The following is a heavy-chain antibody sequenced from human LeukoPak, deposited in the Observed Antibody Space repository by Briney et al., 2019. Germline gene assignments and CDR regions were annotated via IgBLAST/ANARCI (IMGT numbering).Heavy chain of an antibody. J-gene: IGHJ6*02. CDR2: ISYDGSNK. D-gene: IGHD6-19*01. CDR1: GFTFSSYA. CDR3: AREPEQWLVPDYYYGMDV. V-gene: IGHV3-30-3*01. Sequence: GRSLRLSCAASGFTFSSYAMHWVHQAPGKGLEWVAVISYDGSNKYYADSVKGRFTISRDNSKNTLYLQMNSLRAEDTAVYYCAREPEQWLVPDYYYGMDVWGQGTTVTVSS.